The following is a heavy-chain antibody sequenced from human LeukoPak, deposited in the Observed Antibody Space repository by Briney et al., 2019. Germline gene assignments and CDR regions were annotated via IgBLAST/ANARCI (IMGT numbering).Heavy chain of an antibody. CDR2: IKQDGSEK. V-gene: IGHV3-7*01. D-gene: IGHD3-3*01. J-gene: IGHJ4*02. CDR1: GFTFSSYW. CDR3: AREVSVYDFWSGEGGYFDY. Sequence: GGSLRLSCAASGFTFSSYWMSWVRQAPGKGLEWVANIKQDGSEKYYVDSVKGRFTISRDNAKNSLYLQMNSLRAEDTAVYYCAREVSVYDFWSGEGGYFDYWGQGTLVTVPS.